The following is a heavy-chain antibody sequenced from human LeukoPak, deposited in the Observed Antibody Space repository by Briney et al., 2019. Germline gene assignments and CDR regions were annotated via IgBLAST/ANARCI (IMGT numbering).Heavy chain of an antibody. J-gene: IGHJ4*02. CDR2: INPNSGGT. D-gene: IGHD6-19*01. Sequence: ASVKVSCKASGYTFTGYYMHWVRQAPGQGLEWMGWINPNSGGTNYAQKFQGRVTMTRDTSISTAYMELSRLRSDDTAVYYCARGIYSSGFSFDYWGQGTLVTVSS. V-gene: IGHV1-2*02. CDR1: GYTFTGYY. CDR3: ARGIYSSGFSFDY.